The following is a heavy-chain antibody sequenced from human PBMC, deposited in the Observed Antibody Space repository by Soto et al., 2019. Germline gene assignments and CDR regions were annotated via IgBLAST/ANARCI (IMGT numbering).Heavy chain of an antibody. D-gene: IGHD6-6*01. CDR3: AHRKLEAARQDFDY. V-gene: IGHV2-5*02. Sequence: SGPTLVKPTQTLTLTCTFSGFSLSTSGVGVGWIRQPPGKALEWLALIYWDDDKRYSPSLKSRLTITKDTSKNQVVLTMTNMDPVDTATYYCAHRKLEAARQDFDYWGQGTLVTVSS. J-gene: IGHJ4*02. CDR2: IYWDDDK. CDR1: GFSLSTSGVG.